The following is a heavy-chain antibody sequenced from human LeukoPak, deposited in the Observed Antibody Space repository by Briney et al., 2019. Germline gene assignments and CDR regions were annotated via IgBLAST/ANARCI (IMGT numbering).Heavy chain of an antibody. CDR2: ISSSSSYI. CDR1: GFTFSSYA. CDR3: ARGPNYYDSSGPTQDAFDI. J-gene: IGHJ3*02. D-gene: IGHD3-22*01. V-gene: IGHV3-21*01. Sequence: GGSLRLSCAASGFTFSSYAMNWVRQAPGKGLEWVSSISSSSSYIYYADSVKGRFTISRDNAKNSLYLQMNSLRAEDTAVYYCARGPNYYDSSGPTQDAFDIWGQGTMVTVSS.